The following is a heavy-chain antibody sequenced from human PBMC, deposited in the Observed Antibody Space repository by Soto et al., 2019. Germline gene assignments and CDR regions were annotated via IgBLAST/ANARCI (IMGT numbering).Heavy chain of an antibody. V-gene: IGHV3-73*01. J-gene: IGHJ4*02. Sequence: LRLSCAASGFTFSGSAMHWVRQASGKGLEWVGRIRSKANSYATAYAASVKGRFTISRDDSKNTAYLQMNSLKTEDTAVYYCNYYDSSGHRRFDYWGQGTLVTVSS. CDR3: NYYDSSGHRRFDY. D-gene: IGHD3-22*01. CDR1: GFTFSGSA. CDR2: IRSKANSYAT.